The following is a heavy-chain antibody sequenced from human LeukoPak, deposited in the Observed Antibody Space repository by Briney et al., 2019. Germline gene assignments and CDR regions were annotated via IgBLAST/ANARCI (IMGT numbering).Heavy chain of an antibody. CDR3: ARESGSYRHDAFDI. CDR2: INPNSGGT. CDR1: GYTFTGYY. J-gene: IGHJ3*02. Sequence: ASVKVPCKASGYTFTGYYMHWVRQAPGQGLEWMGWINPNSGGTNYAQKFQGRVTMTRDTSISTAYMELSRLRSDDTAVYYCARESGSYRHDAFDIWGQGTMVTVSS. D-gene: IGHD1-26*01. V-gene: IGHV1-2*02.